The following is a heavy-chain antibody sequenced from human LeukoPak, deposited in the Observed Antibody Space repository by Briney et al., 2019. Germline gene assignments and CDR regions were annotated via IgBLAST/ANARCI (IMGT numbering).Heavy chain of an antibody. CDR3: ARSTGSTMFIDY. Sequence: SETLSLTCTVSGGSISPYYWSWIRQPPGKGLEWLGYIYYSGNTEYKPSLKSRVAMSVDTSKNQFSLRLSAVTAADTAVYYCARSTGSTMFIDYWGQGALVTVSS. CDR1: GGSISPYY. J-gene: IGHJ4*02. V-gene: IGHV4-59*01. CDR2: IYYSGNT. D-gene: IGHD3-10*02.